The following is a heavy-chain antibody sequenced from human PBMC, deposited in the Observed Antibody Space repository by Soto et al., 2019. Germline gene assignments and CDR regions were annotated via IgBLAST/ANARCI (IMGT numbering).Heavy chain of an antibody. Sequence: QVQLVQSGAEVKKPGASVKVSCKASGHTFSSYGFSWLRQAPGQRLEWMGWISAYNGDTKYAQRFQDRVTLTTETSTNTAYMELRSLRSDDTAVYYCARGGMLTFGGYIVYWGQGTRVIVSS. V-gene: IGHV1-18*01. D-gene: IGHD3-16*02. CDR2: ISAYNGDT. CDR3: ARGGMLTFGGYIVY. CDR1: GHTFSSYG. J-gene: IGHJ4*02.